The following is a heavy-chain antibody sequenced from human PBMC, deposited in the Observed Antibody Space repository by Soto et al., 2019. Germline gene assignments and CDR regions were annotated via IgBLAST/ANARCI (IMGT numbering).Heavy chain of an antibody. CDR1: GGSISSGGYS. CDR3: ARVPDY. Sequence: QLQLQESGSGLVKPSQTLSLTCAVSGGSISSGGYSWSWLRQPQGQGLEWIAYIYHSVSTYYNPSLKSRVTISVDRSKNQFPLKLSSVTAEDTAVYYCARVPDYWGQGTMVTVSS. V-gene: IGHV4-30-2*01. J-gene: IGHJ4*02. CDR2: IYHSVST.